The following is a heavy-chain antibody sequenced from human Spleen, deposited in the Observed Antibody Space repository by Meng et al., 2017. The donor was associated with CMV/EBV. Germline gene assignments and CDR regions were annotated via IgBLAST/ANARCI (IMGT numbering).Heavy chain of an antibody. CDR2: IHYSGST. J-gene: IGHJ3*02. CDR1: GGSISSSSYY. Sequence: ESLKISCTVSGGSISSSSYYWGWIRQPPGKGLEWIGNIHYSGSTYYNPSLKSRVTISVDTSKNQFSLKLSSVTAADTAVYYCARAMSRDTFDIWGQGTMVTVSS. V-gene: IGHV4-39*07. CDR3: ARAMSRDTFDI.